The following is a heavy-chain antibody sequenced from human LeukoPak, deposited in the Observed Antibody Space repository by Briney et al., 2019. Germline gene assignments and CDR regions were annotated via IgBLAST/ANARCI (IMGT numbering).Heavy chain of an antibody. V-gene: IGHV3-66*01. CDR2: IYSGGST. D-gene: IGHD5-18*01. CDR3: ASGPDTAIRRGVDY. J-gene: IGHJ4*02. CDR1: GFTVSSNY. Sequence: GGSLRLSCAASGFTVSSNYMSWVRQAPGKGLEWVSVIYSGGSTYYADPVKGRFTISRDNSKNTLYLQMNSLRAEDTAVYYCASGPDTAIRRGVDYWGQGTLVTVSS.